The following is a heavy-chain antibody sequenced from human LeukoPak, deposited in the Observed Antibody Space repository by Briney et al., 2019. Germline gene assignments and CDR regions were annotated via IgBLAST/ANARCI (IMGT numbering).Heavy chain of an antibody. CDR2: ISRSSNYI. J-gene: IGHJ4*02. V-gene: IGHV3-21*01. D-gene: IGHD4-11*01. CDR3: ARELTYSDY. Sequence: GGSLRLSCAATGFTFSSYAMNWVRQAPGKGLEWVSSISRSSNYIYYADSVKGRFTISRDNAKNSLYLQMNSLRAEDTAVYYCARELTYSDYWGQGTLVTVSS. CDR1: GFTFSSYA.